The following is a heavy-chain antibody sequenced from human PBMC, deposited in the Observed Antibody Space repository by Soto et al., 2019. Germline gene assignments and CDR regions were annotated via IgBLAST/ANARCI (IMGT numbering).Heavy chain of an antibody. V-gene: IGHV3-30*03. D-gene: IGHD3-16*02. J-gene: IGHJ4*02. CDR3: VIVRVPELSFIC. Sequence: PGGSLRLSFGVPGFTFGNNAMHWVRQAPGKGLEWVAFISYDASEIFYADSVKGRFTISRANPKNTLILHMNSPRADDTAVYYVVIVRVPELSFICWGKGTLVTVS. CDR1: GFTFGNNA. CDR2: ISYDASEI.